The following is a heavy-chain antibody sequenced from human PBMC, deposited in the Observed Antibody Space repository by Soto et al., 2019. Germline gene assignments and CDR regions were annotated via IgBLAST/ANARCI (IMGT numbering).Heavy chain of an antibody. CDR1: GGSITSYH. CDR3: ARVDTVAGNFDF. V-gene: IGHV4-59*01. Sequence: TLSLTCSVSGGSITSYHWSWIRQPPGKGLEWIGYIYYRGNTNYNPSLKSRVTISVDRSKNQFSLKVSSVTAADTAVYYCARVDTVAGNFDFWGQGTLVTVLL. CDR2: IYYRGNT. D-gene: IGHD6-19*01. J-gene: IGHJ4*02.